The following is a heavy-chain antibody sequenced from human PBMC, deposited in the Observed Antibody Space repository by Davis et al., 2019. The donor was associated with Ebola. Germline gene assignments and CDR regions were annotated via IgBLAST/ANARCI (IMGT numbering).Heavy chain of an antibody. CDR1: GYSFTSYW. V-gene: IGHV5-51*01. CDR3: ARQLRYYYDSSGYGWFDP. CDR2: IYPGDSDT. D-gene: IGHD3-22*01. J-gene: IGHJ5*02. Sequence: KVSCKGSGYSFTSYWIGWVRQMPGKGLEWMGIIYPGDSDTRYSPSFQGQVTISADKSISTAYLQWSSLKASDTAMYYCARQLRYYYDSSGYGWFDPWGQGTLVTVSS.